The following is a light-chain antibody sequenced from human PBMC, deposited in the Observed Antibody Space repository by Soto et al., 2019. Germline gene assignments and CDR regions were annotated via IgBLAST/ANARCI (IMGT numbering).Light chain of an antibody. CDR1: QSISSY. CDR2: AAS. V-gene: IGKV1-39*01. J-gene: IGKJ1*01. Sequence: DIQMTQSPSSLSASVGDRVTITCRASQSISSYLNWYQQKPGKAPKSLIYAASSLQSGVPSRFSGSGSGTDFTLTINNLQPEDFATYYCQQSYSTWTFGQGTKVEIK. CDR3: QQSYSTWT.